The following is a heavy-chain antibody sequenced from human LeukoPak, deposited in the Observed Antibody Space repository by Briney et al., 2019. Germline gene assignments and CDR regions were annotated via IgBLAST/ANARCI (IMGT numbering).Heavy chain of an antibody. CDR1: GYTFTSYG. CDR3: ARENSLMTTSHYGMDV. CDR2: ISAYNGNT. Sequence: GASVKVSCKASGYTFTSYGVSWVRQVPGQGLEWMGWISAYNGNTNYAQKLQGRITMTTDTSTNTAYMELRSLGSDDTAVYYCARENSLMTTSHYGMDVWGQGTTVTVSS. D-gene: IGHD4-17*01. V-gene: IGHV1-18*01. J-gene: IGHJ6*02.